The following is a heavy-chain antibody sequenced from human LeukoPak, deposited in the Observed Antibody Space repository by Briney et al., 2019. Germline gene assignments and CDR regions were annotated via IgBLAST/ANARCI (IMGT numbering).Heavy chain of an antibody. Sequence: PSETLSLTCAVSGYSIGSGYYWGWIRQPPGRGLEWIGSKHRGGSTYYNPSLESRVTISIDTSMNQFSLRLSSVTAADTTDTAVYYCARSWNFGRAVEAFDIWGQGIMVTVSS. CDR3: ARSWNFGRAVEAFDI. J-gene: IGHJ3*02. D-gene: IGHD1-1*01. CDR1: GYSIGSGYY. CDR2: KHRGGST. V-gene: IGHV4-38-2*01.